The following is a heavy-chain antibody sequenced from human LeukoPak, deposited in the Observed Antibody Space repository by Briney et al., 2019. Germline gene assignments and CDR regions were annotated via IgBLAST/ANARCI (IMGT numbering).Heavy chain of an antibody. V-gene: IGHV4-59*01. CDR2: IYYSGNT. Sequence: SETLSLTCTVSGGSITGYYWSWIRQPPGKGLEWIAYIYYSGNTNYNPSLKSLVTVSVDTSKNQFSLQLSSVTAADTAVYYCARGQRGYPYWGQGTLVTVSS. J-gene: IGHJ4*02. CDR1: GGSITGYY. D-gene: IGHD5-18*01. CDR3: ARGQRGYPY.